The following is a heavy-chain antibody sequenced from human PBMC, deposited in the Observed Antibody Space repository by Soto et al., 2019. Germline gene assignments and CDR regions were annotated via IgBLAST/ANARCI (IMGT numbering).Heavy chain of an antibody. J-gene: IGHJ4*02. Sequence: PGGSLRLSCAASGFIFNDYAMSWVRQAPGKGLEWVSGLNDGGENTYYTDSVRGRFTISRDNSKNTLYLQMNSLRAEDSAVYYCAKEGSSRRFDFDYWGQGTLVTVSS. D-gene: IGHD1-26*01. CDR1: GFIFNDYA. CDR3: AKEGSSRRFDFDY. CDR2: LNDGGENT. V-gene: IGHV3-23*01.